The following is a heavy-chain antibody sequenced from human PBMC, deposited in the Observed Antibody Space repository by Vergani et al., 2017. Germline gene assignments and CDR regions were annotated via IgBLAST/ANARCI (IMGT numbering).Heavy chain of an antibody. D-gene: IGHD2-15*01. Sequence: QVQLQESGPGLVKPSQTLSLTCTVSGGSINSHNYYWSWIRQPAGKGLEWIGRIHTSGSTNYNPSLKSRVTMSEDTSKNQFSLNLTAVTAADTAVYFCARGSCLGGSCYKPLFDYLGPGILVTVSS. CDR2: IHTSGST. CDR3: ARGSCLGGSCYKPLFDY. CDR1: GGSINSHNYY. V-gene: IGHV4-61*02. J-gene: IGHJ4*02.